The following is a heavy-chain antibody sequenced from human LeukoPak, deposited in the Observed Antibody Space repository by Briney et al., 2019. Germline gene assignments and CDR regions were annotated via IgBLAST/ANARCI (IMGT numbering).Heavy chain of an antibody. CDR2: ISSSRYI. D-gene: IGHD3-3*01. CDR1: GFTFSSYS. Sequence: GGSLSLSCAASGFTFSSYSMNWVRQAPGKGLGWVSSISSSRYIYYADSVKGGFTISRDNAKNSLYLQMNSLRAEDTAVSYCARTGGDFWSISDYWGQGTLVTASS. CDR3: ARTGGDFWSISDY. V-gene: IGHV3-21*01. J-gene: IGHJ4*02.